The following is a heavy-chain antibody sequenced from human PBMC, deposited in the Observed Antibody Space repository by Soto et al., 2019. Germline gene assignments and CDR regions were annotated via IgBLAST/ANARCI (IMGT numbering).Heavy chain of an antibody. J-gene: IGHJ5*02. V-gene: IGHV3-21*01. CDR2: ISATGTYT. CDR1: GFTFSTCS. CDR3: TTEYNSRQDLNH. Sequence: EVQLVESGGGLVEPGGSLRLSCATSGFTFSTCSMNWGRQAPGKGLEWVSSISATGTYTFYADSLKGRFTISRDNARNSLFLQMNSLRVEDTDLYYCTTEYNSRQDLNHWGQGALVTVSS. D-gene: IGHD6-6*01.